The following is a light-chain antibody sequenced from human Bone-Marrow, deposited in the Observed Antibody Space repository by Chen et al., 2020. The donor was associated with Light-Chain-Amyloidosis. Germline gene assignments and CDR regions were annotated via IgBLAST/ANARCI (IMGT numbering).Light chain of an antibody. Sequence: QSALTQPPSASGSPGQSVTISCTGTSSDVGGYNYVSWYQHHPGKAPKLMIYEVSKRPSGVPDRFSGSKSGSTASLTVSGLQAEDEADYYCSSYAGSNNLVFGRGTKLTVL. V-gene: IGLV2-8*01. J-gene: IGLJ3*02. CDR1: SSDVGGYNY. CDR2: EVS. CDR3: SSYAGSNNLV.